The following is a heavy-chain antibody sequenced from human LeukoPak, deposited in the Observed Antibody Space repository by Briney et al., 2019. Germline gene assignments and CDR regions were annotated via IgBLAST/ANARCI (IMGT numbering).Heavy chain of an antibody. Sequence: PSETLSLTCTVSGGSISSSSYYWGWIRQPPGKGLEWIGSIYYSGSTYYNPSLKSRVTISVDTSKNQFSLKLSSVTAADTAVYYCAKVDSSSWFDPWGQGTLVTVSS. J-gene: IGHJ5*02. CDR2: IYYSGST. CDR3: AKVDSSSWFDP. CDR1: GGSISSSSYY. V-gene: IGHV4-39*07. D-gene: IGHD2-2*01.